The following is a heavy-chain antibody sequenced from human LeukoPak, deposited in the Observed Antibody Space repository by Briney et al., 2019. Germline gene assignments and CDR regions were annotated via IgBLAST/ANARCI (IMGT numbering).Heavy chain of an antibody. Sequence: GGSLRLSCAAAGFTFSSYAMSWVRQARGKGLEWVSAISGSGGSTYYADSVKGRFTISRDNSENTLYLQMNSLRAEDTAVYYCAKDVRLRSHDYWGQGTLVTVSS. CDR2: ISGSGGST. CDR3: AKDVRLRSHDY. J-gene: IGHJ4*02. D-gene: IGHD5-12*01. CDR1: GFTFSSYA. V-gene: IGHV3-23*01.